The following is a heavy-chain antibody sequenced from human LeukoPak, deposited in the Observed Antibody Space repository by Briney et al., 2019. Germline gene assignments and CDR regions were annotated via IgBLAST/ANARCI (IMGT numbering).Heavy chain of an antibody. CDR3: ARVGDSYGLNYYGMDV. CDR2: ITSSGGTI. J-gene: IGHJ6*02. CDR1: GFTFSSSE. V-gene: IGHV3-48*03. Sequence: GGSLRLSCAASGFTFSSSEMNWVRQAPGKGLEWVSYITSSGGTIYYADSVKGRFTISRDNAKNSLYLQMNSLRAEDTAVYYCARVGDSYGLNYYGMDVWGQGTTVTVSS. D-gene: IGHD5-18*01.